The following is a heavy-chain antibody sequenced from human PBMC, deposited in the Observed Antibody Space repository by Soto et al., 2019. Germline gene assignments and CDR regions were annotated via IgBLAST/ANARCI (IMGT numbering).Heavy chain of an antibody. CDR2: ISGSGGST. J-gene: IGHJ3*02. CDR1: GFTFSSYA. D-gene: IGHD3-10*01. CDR3: AKDQDYYGSGSYAFDI. Sequence: GGSLRLSCAASGFTFSSYAMSWVRQAPGKGLEWVSAISGSGGSTYYADSVKGRFTISRDNSKNTLYLQMNSLRVEDTAVYYCAKDQDYYGSGSYAFDIWGQGTMVTVSS. V-gene: IGHV3-23*01.